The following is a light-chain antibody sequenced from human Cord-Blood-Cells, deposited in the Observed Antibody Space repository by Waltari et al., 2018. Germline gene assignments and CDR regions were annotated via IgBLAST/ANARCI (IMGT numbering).Light chain of an antibody. CDR2: GAP. V-gene: IGKV3D-15*01. CDR3: QQYNNWPPLT. Sequence: EILMTQSQATLSVSPGERATLPCRASQSVSSTLAWYQQKTGQAPRLLIYGAPTRGTGIPARFSGSGSGTEFTLTISSLQSEDFAVYYCQQYNNWPPLTFGGGTKVEIK. J-gene: IGKJ4*01. CDR1: QSVSST.